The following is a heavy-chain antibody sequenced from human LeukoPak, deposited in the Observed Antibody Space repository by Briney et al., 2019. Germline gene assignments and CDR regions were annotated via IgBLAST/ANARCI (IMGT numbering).Heavy chain of an antibody. CDR1: GFTFSSYA. CDR2: ISYDGSNK. Sequence: GGSLRLSCAASGFTFSSYAMHWVRQAPGKGLEWVAVISYDGSNKYYADSVKGRFTISRDNSKNTLYLQMNSLRAEDTAVYYRATDYYYYMDVWGKGTTVTVSS. J-gene: IGHJ6*03. V-gene: IGHV3-30*04. CDR3: ATDYYYYMDV.